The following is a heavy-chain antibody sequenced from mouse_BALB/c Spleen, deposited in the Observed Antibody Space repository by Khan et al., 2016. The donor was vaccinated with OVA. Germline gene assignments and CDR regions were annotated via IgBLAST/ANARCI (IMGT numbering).Heavy chain of an antibody. CDR2: INPSTGYT. J-gene: IGHJ3*01. Sequence: QVQLQQSGAELAKPGASVKMSCKASGYTFTNYWMHWVKQRPGQGLEWIGYINPSTGYTEYNQKFKDKATLTADKSYSTAYMQLSSLTSEDSAVFYCVNHGSSSAWFTYWGQGTLVTVSA. CDR3: VNHGSSSAWFTY. CDR1: GYTFTNYW. V-gene: IGHV1-7*01. D-gene: IGHD1-1*01.